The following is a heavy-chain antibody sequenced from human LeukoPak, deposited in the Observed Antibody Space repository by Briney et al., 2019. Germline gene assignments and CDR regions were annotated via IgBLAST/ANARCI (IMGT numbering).Heavy chain of an antibody. CDR1: GFTFSSYA. Sequence: PGGSLRLSCAASGFTFSSYAMSWVRQAPGKGLEWVSVISGSGGSTYYADSVKGRFTISRDNSKNTLYLQMNSLRAEDTAVYYCTKVPYTTMGGNRDYWGQGTLATVSS. J-gene: IGHJ4*02. D-gene: IGHD3-16*01. CDR2: ISGSGGST. V-gene: IGHV3-23*01. CDR3: TKVPYTTMGGNRDY.